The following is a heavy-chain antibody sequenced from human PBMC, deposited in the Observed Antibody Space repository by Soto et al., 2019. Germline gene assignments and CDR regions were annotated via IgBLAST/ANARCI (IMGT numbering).Heavy chain of an antibody. Sequence: EVQVLESGGGLVQPGGSLRLSCAASGFTFSSYAMSWVRQAPGKGLEWVSAISGSGDSTRYADSVQGRFTISRDTSKHTLYLQMTSLRAEDTAVYYCAKFYYGDYSYYCCGMDVWGQGTTVTVSS. CDR1: GFTFSSYA. V-gene: IGHV3-23*01. CDR2: ISGSGDST. CDR3: AKFYYGDYSYYCCGMDV. D-gene: IGHD4-17*01. J-gene: IGHJ6*02.